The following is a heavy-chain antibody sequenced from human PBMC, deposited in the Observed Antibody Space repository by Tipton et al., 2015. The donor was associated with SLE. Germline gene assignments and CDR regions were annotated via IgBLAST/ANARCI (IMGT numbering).Heavy chain of an antibody. V-gene: IGHV4-30-2*01. J-gene: IGHJ3*02. Sequence: LRLSCAVSGGSISSYGYSWSWIRQPPGKGLEWIGYIYQSGATYYNPSLNSRVTISVDRSKNQFSLNLSSVTAADTAVYYCSREMIVDTGGKVFDIWGQGTMVTVSS. CDR2: IYQSGAT. CDR1: GGSISSYGYS. CDR3: SREMIVDTGGKVFDI. D-gene: IGHD3-22*01.